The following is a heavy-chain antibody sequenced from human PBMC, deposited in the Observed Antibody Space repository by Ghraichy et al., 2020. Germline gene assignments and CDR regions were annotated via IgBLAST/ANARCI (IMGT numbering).Heavy chain of an antibody. CDR2: IYYSGST. D-gene: IGHD2-2*01. Sequence: SQTLSLTCTVSGGSISSSSYYWGWIRQHPGKGLEWIGSIYYSGSTYYNPSLKSRVTISVDTSKNQFSLKLSSVTAADTAVYYCARQIDIVVVPAAHAGWFDPWGQGTLVTVSS. CDR3: ARQIDIVVVPAAHAGWFDP. V-gene: IGHV4-39*01. CDR1: GGSISSSSYY. J-gene: IGHJ5*02.